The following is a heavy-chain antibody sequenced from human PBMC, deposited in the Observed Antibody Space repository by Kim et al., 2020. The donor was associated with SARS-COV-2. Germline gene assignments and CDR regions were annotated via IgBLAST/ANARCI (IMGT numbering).Heavy chain of an antibody. J-gene: IGHJ4*02. Sequence: KNYVDSVKGRLTISSDNAKSSLYLQRNNLIAEDTGVYYCARDYRRRFDYWGQGTLVTVSS. V-gene: IGHV3-7*01. CDR2: K. CDR3: ARDYRRRFDY.